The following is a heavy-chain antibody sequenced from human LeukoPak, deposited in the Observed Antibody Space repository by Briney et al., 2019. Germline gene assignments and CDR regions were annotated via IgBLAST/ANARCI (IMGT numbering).Heavy chain of an antibody. CDR3: ARLGDSSSRLYYFDY. D-gene: IGHD6-6*01. Sequence: PSETLSLTCTVSGGSISRYYWSRIRQPPAKGLEWIGYFHYSGSTNYNPSLKSRVTISVDTSKNQFSLKLSSVTAADTAVYYCARLGDSSSRLYYFDYWGRGTLVTVSS. CDR2: FHYSGST. CDR1: GGSISRYY. V-gene: IGHV4-59*08. J-gene: IGHJ4*02.